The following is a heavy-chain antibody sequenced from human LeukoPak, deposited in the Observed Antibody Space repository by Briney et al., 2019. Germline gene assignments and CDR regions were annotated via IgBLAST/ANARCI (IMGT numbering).Heavy chain of an antibody. V-gene: IGHV4-39*07. CDR1: GGSISSSSYY. Sequence: PSETLSLTCTVSGGSISSSSYYWGWIRQPPGKGLEWIGSIYYSGSTNYNPSLKSRVTISVDTSKNQFSLKLSSVTAADTAVYYCARDRYEEAPYYFDYWGQGTLVTVSS. J-gene: IGHJ4*02. CDR3: ARDRYEEAPYYFDY. D-gene: IGHD3-16*02. CDR2: IYYSGST.